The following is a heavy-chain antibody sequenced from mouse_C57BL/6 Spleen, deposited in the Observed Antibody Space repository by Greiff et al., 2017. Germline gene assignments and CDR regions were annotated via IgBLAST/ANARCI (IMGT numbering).Heavy chain of an antibody. J-gene: IGHJ1*03. D-gene: IGHD1-1*01. CDR1: GYSITSGYY. CDR2: ISYDGSH. Sequence: ESGPGLVKPSQSLSLTCSVTGYSITSGYYWNWIRQFPGNKLEWMGYISYDGSHNYNPSLKNRISITRDTSKNQFFLKLNSVTTEDTATYYCASTGYYGSSSYWYFDVWGTGTTVTVSS. V-gene: IGHV3-6*01. CDR3: ASTGYYGSSSYWYFDV.